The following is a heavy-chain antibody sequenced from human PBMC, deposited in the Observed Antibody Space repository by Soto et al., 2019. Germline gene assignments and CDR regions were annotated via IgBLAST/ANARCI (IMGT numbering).Heavy chain of an antibody. CDR3: ARDRTQLWLRY. CDR2: INPSGGST. Sequence: QVQLVQSGAEVKKPGASVKVSCKASGYTFTSYYMHWVRQAPGQGLAWMGIINPSGGSTSYAQKFQGRVTMTRDTSTSTVYMELSSLRSEDTAVYYCARDRTQLWLRYWGQGTLVTVSS. V-gene: IGHV1-46*01. D-gene: IGHD5-18*01. J-gene: IGHJ4*02. CDR1: GYTFTSYY.